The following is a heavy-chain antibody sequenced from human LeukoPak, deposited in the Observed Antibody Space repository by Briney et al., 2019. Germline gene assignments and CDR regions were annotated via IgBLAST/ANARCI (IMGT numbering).Heavy chain of an antibody. Sequence: GGSLRLSCAAPGSSFSSAGMNWVRQAPGKGLEWLGRIKSKIDGGTTDYAAPVKGRFTISRDDSKDTLHLQMNDLKTEDTGVHFSSSHHRGSSIYCYFSMNTCGQGTTVTVSS. CDR2: IKSKIDGGTT. CDR1: GSSFSSAG. V-gene: IGHV3-15*01. D-gene: IGHD1-26*01. J-gene: IGHJ6*01. CDR3: SSHHRGSSIYCYFSMNT.